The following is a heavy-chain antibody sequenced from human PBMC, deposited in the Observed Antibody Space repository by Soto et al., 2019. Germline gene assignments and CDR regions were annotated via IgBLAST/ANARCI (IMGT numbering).Heavy chain of an antibody. V-gene: IGHV1-18*04. CDR1: GYSFTSYG. Sequence: QVQLVQSGPEVKKPGASVKVSCKASGYSFTSYGVSWVRQAPGQGLEWMGWISANSGNTDYAQKFLGRVTMAAEASTSTACMDLRSLRSDDTAVYYCVRDPQRNDYWGQGTLVTVSS. J-gene: IGHJ4*02. D-gene: IGHD6-25*01. CDR2: ISANSGNT. CDR3: VRDPQRNDY.